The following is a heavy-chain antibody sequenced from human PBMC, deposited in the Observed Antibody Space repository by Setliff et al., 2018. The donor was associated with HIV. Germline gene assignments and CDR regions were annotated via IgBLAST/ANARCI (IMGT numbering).Heavy chain of an antibody. CDR2: IKQDGSEK. CDR1: GFTFSSYS. Sequence: PGGSLRLSCAASGFTFSSYSMNWVRQAPGKGLAWVANIKQDGSEKYYVDSVKGRFTISRDNAKSSLYLQMNSLRAEDTAVYYCAKVDTAMVVHYYDSSGYLRPFDSWGQETLVTVSS. D-gene: IGHD3-22*01. V-gene: IGHV3-7*03. J-gene: IGHJ4*02. CDR3: AKVDTAMVVHYYDSSGYLRPFDS.